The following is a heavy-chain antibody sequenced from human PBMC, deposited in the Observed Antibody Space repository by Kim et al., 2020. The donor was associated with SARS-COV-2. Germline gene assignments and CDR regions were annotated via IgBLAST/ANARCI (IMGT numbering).Heavy chain of an antibody. CDR2: IGTAGDT. CDR3: ARADIWGSSGLFDL. V-gene: IGHV3-13*04. D-gene: IGHD6-19*01. Sequence: GGSLRLSCAASGFTFSSYDMHWVRQATGKGLEWVSAIGTAGDTYYPGSVKGRFTISRENAKNSLYLQMNSLRAGDTAVYYCARADIWGSSGLFDLWGRGTLVTVSS. J-gene: IGHJ2*01. CDR1: GFTFSSYD.